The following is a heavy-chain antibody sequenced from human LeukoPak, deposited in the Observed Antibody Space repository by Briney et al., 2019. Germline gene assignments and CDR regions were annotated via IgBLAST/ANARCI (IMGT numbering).Heavy chain of an antibody. CDR3: ARKNYHDAFDI. D-gene: IGHD5-24*01. Sequence: SETLSLTCTVSGGSISSYYWSWIRQPPGKGLEWIGYIYYSGSTNYNPSLKSRVTISVDTSKNQFSLKLSSVTAADTAMYYCARKNYHDAFDIWGQGTMVTVSS. CDR2: IYYSGST. V-gene: IGHV4-59*01. J-gene: IGHJ3*02. CDR1: GGSISSYY.